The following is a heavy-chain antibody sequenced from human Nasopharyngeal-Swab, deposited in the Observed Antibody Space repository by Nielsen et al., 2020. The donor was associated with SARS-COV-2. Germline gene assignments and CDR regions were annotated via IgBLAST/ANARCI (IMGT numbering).Heavy chain of an antibody. Sequence: GGSLRLSCAASGFTFSHDWMNWVRQAPGKGLEWVASINQDGGRKYYVDSLKGRFTISRDNAKNSLYLQMNSLTAEDTAVYYCARERGGGYGDYWGQGTLVTVSS. D-gene: IGHD5-12*01. CDR2: INQDGGRK. V-gene: IGHV3-7*01. J-gene: IGHJ4*02. CDR3: ARERGGGYGDY. CDR1: GFTFSHDW.